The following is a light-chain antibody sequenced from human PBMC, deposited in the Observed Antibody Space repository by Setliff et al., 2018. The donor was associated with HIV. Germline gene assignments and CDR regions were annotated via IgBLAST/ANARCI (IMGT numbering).Light chain of an antibody. J-gene: IGLJ1*01. Sequence: QSVLTQPRSVSGSPEQSVTIACTGTSSDAGDYNFVSWYQLHPGKAPKLIIYDVTKRPSGVPDRFSGSKSANAASLTISGLQAEDEADYYCCSSAGTYTSFFVFGTGTKVTVL. CDR1: SSDAGDYNF. CDR3: CSSAGTYTSFFV. CDR2: DVT. V-gene: IGLV2-11*01.